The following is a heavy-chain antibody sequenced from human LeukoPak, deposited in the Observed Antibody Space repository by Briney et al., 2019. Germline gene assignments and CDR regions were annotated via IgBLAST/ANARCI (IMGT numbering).Heavy chain of an antibody. CDR2: IYYSGST. J-gene: IGHJ6*03. CDR3: AKLPGYDFWSGYLGNYYYYYMDV. Sequence: SETLSLTCTVSGGSISSSSYYWAWIRQPPGKGLEWIGSIYYSGSTYYNPSLKSRVTISVDTSKNQFSLKLSSVTAADTAVYYCAKLPGYDFWSGYLGNYYYYYMDVWGKGTTVTVSS. CDR1: GGSISSSSYY. D-gene: IGHD3-3*01. V-gene: IGHV4-39*01.